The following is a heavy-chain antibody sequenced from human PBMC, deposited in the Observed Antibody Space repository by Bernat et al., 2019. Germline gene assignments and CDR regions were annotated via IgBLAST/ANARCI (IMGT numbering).Heavy chain of an antibody. CDR2: ISYDGSNK. CDR1: GFTFSDYY. CDR3: ARDPQGYCSGGSCDGYFDL. D-gene: IGHD2-15*01. Sequence: VQLVESGGGLVQPGGSLRLSCEGSGFTFSDYYIDWVRQAPGKGLEWVAVISYDGSNKYYADSVKGRFTISRDNSKNTLYLQMNSLRAEDTAVYYCARDPQGYCSGGSCDGYFDLWGRGTLVTVSS. V-gene: IGHV3-30-3*01. J-gene: IGHJ2*01.